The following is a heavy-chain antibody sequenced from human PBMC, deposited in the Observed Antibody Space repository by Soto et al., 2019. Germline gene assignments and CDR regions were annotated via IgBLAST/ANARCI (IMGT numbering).Heavy chain of an antibody. V-gene: IGHV3-33*01. J-gene: IGHJ6*02. CDR1: GFTFSNYG. D-gene: IGHD5-18*01. CDR2: IWYDGSNK. CDR3: ARDPGDTASGISSYGMDV. Sequence: QVQLVESGGGVVQPGRSLTLSCAASGFTFSNYGMHWVRQAPGKGLEWVAVIWYDGSNKYYADSAKGRFTISRDNSRNTLYLQMNSLRADDTAVYYCARDPGDTASGISSYGMDVWGQGTTVTVPS.